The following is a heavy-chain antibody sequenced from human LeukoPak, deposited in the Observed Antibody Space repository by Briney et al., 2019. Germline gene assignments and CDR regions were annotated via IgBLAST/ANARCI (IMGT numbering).Heavy chain of an antibody. V-gene: IGHV3-49*04. D-gene: IGHD5-18*01. CDR2: IRSKTYGGTT. J-gene: IGHJ6*02. CDR3: TRGPIQLWLYHGMDV. CDR1: GFTFGDHA. Sequence: GGSLRLSCTVSGFTFGDHAMSWVRQAPGKGLEWVGFIRSKTYGGTTEYAASVKGRFIVSRDDSTSIAYLQMNSLKTEDTAVYYCTRGPIQLWLYHGMDVWGQGTTVTVSS.